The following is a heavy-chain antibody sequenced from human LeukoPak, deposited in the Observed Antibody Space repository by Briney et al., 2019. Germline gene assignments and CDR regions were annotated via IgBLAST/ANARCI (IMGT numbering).Heavy chain of an antibody. Sequence: GGSLRLSCEASGFTFSSHGMHWVRQAPGKGLEWVAVISYDENNKYCADSVKGRFTISRDNSKNTLYLQMNSLRAEDTAVYYCARDPGSSGWYYFGYWGQGTLVTVSS. J-gene: IGHJ4*02. D-gene: IGHD6-19*01. V-gene: IGHV3-30*03. CDR3: ARDPGSSGWYYFGY. CDR2: ISYDENNK. CDR1: GFTFSSHG.